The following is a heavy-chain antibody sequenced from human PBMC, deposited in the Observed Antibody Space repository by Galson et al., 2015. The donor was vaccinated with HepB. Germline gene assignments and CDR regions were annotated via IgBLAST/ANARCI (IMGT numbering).Heavy chain of an antibody. CDR3: AKDWNWHLRYDSSGYYETPTYFDY. Sequence: SLRLSCAASGFTFSSYAMSWVRQAPGKGLEWVSAISGSGGSTYYADSVKGRFTISRDNSKNTLYLQMNSLRAEDTAVYYCAKDWNWHLRYDSSGYYETPTYFDYWGQGTLVTVSS. CDR1: GFTFSSYA. CDR2: ISGSGGST. V-gene: IGHV3-23*01. J-gene: IGHJ4*02. D-gene: IGHD3-22*01.